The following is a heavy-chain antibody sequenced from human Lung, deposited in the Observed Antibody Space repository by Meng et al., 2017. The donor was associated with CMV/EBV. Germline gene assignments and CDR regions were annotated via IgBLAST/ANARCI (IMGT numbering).Heavy chain of an antibody. CDR2: VYYTGGT. V-gene: IGHV4-30-4*01. D-gene: IGHD5-18*01. J-gene: IGHJ4*02. CDR1: GGSITGGDYY. CDR3: ARGSNTAMAYFDS. Sequence: QLTLQESGPGLVKAHQTLSLTCPVSGGSITGGDYYWSWIRQPPGKGLEWIGCVYYTGGTYDNPSLKSRLSMSVDTSNNQFFLNLTSVTAADTAFYFCARGSNTAMAYFDSWGLGTLVTVSS.